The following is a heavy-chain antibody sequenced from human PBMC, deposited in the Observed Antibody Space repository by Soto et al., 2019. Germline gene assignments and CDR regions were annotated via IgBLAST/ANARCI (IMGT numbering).Heavy chain of an antibody. J-gene: IGHJ4*02. V-gene: IGHV1-18*01. CDR2: ISAYNGNT. Sequence: QVQLVQSGAEVKKPGASVKVSCKASGYTFTSYGISWVRQAPGQGLEWMGWISAYNGNTNYAQKLQGRVTMTTDTPTTTADMATMSRRSDDTAVYYGARDVGYSGSYWGPGTLVTVSS. D-gene: IGHD1-26*01. CDR3: ARDVGYSGSY. CDR1: GYTFTSYG.